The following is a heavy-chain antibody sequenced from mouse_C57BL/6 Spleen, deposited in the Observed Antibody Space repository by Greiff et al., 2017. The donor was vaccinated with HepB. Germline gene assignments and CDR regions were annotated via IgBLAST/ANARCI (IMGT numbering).Heavy chain of an antibody. CDR1: GYTFTSYW. D-gene: IGHD1-1*01. CDR3: ARDYGSSTFYAMDY. J-gene: IGHJ4*01. Sequence: QVQLQQPGAVLVKPGASVKLSCKASGYTFTSYWMQWVKQRPGQGLEWIGEIDPSDSYTNYNQKFKGKATLTVDTSSSTAYMQLSSLTSEDSAVYYCARDYGSSTFYAMDYWGQGTSVTVSS. CDR2: IDPSDSYT. V-gene: IGHV1-50*01.